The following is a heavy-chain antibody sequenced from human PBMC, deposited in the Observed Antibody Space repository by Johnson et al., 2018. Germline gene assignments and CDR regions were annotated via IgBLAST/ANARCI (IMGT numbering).Heavy chain of an antibody. CDR2: ISYDGSKK. J-gene: IGHJ6*03. Sequence: QVQLVQSGGGVVQHGRSLRLSCAASGFTFSNYGMHWVRPSPGKGLEWVAVISYDGSKKYYADPVRGPFTISRDNSKNTLFVQMNSLRAEDTAVYYCARDSGSSTYHYYYYMDVWGKGTTVTVSS. CDR1: GFTFSNYG. D-gene: IGHD6-13*01. CDR3: ARDSGSSTYHYYYYMDV. V-gene: IGHV3-30*03.